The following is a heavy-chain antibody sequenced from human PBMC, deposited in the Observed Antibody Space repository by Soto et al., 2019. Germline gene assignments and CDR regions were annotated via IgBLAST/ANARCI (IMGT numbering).Heavy chain of an antibody. D-gene: IGHD2-8*01. J-gene: IGHJ4*02. Sequence: QVQLVQSGAGVKKPGASVKVSCQASGYPFTGYYLHWVRQAPRQGLEWMGWINPDSGGTKYAQRFQGRVIMTRDTSITTTFMALARLTSDDTAMYYCARGLPTLTTGDLWGQGTLVTVSS. CDR2: INPDSGGT. V-gene: IGHV1-2*02. CDR3: ARGLPTLTTGDL. CDR1: GYPFTGYY.